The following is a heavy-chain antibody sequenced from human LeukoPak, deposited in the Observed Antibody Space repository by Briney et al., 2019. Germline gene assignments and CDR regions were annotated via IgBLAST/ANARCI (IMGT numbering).Heavy chain of an antibody. D-gene: IGHD6-6*01. V-gene: IGHV4-4*09. CDR3: ARLTRLSTSPDRYYLDY. Sequence: SETLSLTCSVSGDSISSYYWSWIRQPPGKGLEWIGYIYTSGGTNHIPSLKGRVTISIDTSKNQFSLKLSSVTAADSAVYYCARLTRLSTSPDRYYLDYWGQGTLVTVSS. CDR1: GDSISSYY. CDR2: IYTSGGT. J-gene: IGHJ4*02.